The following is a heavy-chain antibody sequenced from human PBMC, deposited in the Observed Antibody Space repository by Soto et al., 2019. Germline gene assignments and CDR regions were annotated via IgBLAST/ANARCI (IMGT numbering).Heavy chain of an antibody. J-gene: IGHJ6*02. D-gene: IGHD2-8*01. CDR3: AKNGQPPYYYYGLDV. V-gene: IGHV1-18*01. CDR2: ISGYDGDT. CDR1: GYTFTRYG. Sequence: ASVKVSCKASGYTFTRYGISWVRQAPGQGLEWMGWISGYDGDTNYAQKFQDRVSMTIDTSTGTAYMELRSLTSDDTAIYYCAKNGQPPYYYYGLDVWGQGTKVTVSS.